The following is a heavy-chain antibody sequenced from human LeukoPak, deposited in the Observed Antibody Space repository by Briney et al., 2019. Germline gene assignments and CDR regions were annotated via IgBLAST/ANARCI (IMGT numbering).Heavy chain of an antibody. CDR3: ARHASWSAGTYYFDY. Sequence: SETLSLTCTVSGGSISGYYWRWIRQPPGKGLEWIGYIYYSGGTNYNPSLKSRVTISVNTSKNQFSLKLSSVTAADTAVYYCARHASWSAGTYYFDYWGQGTLVTVSS. CDR1: GGSISGYY. D-gene: IGHD1-1*01. V-gene: IGHV4-59*08. CDR2: IYYSGGT. J-gene: IGHJ4*02.